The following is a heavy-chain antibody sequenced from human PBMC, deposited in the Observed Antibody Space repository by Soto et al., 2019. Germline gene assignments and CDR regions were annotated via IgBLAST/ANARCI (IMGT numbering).Heavy chain of an antibody. CDR1: GFSFSSYW. J-gene: IGHJ1*01. CDR2: INSDGSSA. D-gene: IGHD2-2*01. V-gene: IGHV3-74*01. Sequence: VQLVESGGGLVQPGGSLRLSCAASGFSFSSYWMHWVRHAPGKGLVWVSRINSDGSSATYADSVKGRFTISGDNAKNTLYLQMNSLTPEDTAVYYCAKGVPAATRYFQHWGQGTLVTVSS. CDR3: AKGVPAATRYFQH.